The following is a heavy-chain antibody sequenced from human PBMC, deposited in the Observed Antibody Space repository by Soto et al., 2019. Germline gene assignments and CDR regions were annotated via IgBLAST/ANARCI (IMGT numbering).Heavy chain of an antibody. D-gene: IGHD5-12*01. CDR1: GFSLSTTGVG. CDR3: EPAPRVPTGGAY. CDR2: IYWDDDK. V-gene: IGHV2-5*02. J-gene: IGHJ4*02. Sequence: QITLKESGPTLVKPTQTLTLTCTFSGFSLSTTGVGVGWIRQPPGKALDWLALIYWDDDKRYSPSLKSRLTTPKTPHKNQVFLTMTNRAHIDTPTYYWEPAPRVPTGGAYGGRETLFPVPS.